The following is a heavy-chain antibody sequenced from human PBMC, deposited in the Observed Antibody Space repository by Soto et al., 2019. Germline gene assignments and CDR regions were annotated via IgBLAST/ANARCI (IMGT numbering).Heavy chain of an antibody. CDR3: ATWGIAVAGTLVY. D-gene: IGHD6-19*01. Sequence: SETLSLTCAVSGGSISSSNWWSWVRQPPGKGLEWIGEIYHSGSTNYNPSLKSRVTISVDKSKNQFSLKLSSVTAADTAVYYCATWGIAVAGTLVYWGQGTLVTVSS. CDR1: GGSISSSNW. CDR2: IYHSGST. J-gene: IGHJ4*02. V-gene: IGHV4-4*02.